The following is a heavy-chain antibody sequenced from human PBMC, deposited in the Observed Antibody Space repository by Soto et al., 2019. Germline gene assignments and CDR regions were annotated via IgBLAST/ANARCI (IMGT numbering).Heavy chain of an antibody. CDR2: ISGSGGST. Sequence: VQLLDSGGGLVQPGGSLRLSCAASGFTFITYAMSWVRQAPGKGLEWVSIISGSGGSTYYPDSVKGRFTISRDNSKNTLYLLMNSLRADDTAVYYCAKLPAAQSYFDFWGQGTLVTVSS. CDR3: AKLPAAQSYFDF. V-gene: IGHV3-23*01. J-gene: IGHJ4*02. CDR1: GFTFITYA. D-gene: IGHD2-2*01.